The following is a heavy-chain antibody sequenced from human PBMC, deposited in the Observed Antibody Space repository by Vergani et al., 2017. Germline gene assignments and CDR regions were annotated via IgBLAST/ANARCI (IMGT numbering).Heavy chain of an antibody. J-gene: IGHJ6*02. CDR3: ARPQGAAMRGGSVKYGMDV. CDR1: GFTFSSYS. V-gene: IGHV3-21*01. D-gene: IGHD2-2*01. Sequence: EVQLVESGGGLVKPGGSLRLSCAASGFTFSSYSMNWVRQAPGTGLEWVSSISSSSSYIYYADSVKGRFTISRDNAKNSLYLQMNSLRAEDTAVYYCARPQGAAMRGGSVKYGMDVWGQGTTVTVSS. CDR2: ISSSSSYI.